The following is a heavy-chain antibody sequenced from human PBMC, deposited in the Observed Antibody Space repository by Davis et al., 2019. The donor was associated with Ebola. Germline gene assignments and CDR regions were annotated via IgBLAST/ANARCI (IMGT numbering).Heavy chain of an antibody. D-gene: IGHD3-9*01. J-gene: IGHJ6*02. CDR2: ISSSSSYI. CDR1: GLTSSSYS. CDR3: ARTDYDILFYGMDV. V-gene: IGHV3-21*01. Sequence: GESLNISCAASGLTSSSYSMNWVRHAPGKGLEWGSSISSSSSYIYYADLVKGRFTISRDNAKNSLYLQMNSLRAEDTAVYYCARTDYDILFYGMDVWGQETTVTVSS.